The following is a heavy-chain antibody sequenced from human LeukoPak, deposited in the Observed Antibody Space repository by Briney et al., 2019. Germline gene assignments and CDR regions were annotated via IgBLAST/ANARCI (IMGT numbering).Heavy chain of an antibody. CDR2: ISGGSINT. V-gene: IGHV3-23*01. J-gene: IGHJ4*02. CDR1: GFTFSSFG. Sequence: GGSLRLSCAASGFTFSSFGMGWVRQAPGKGLEWVSSISGGSINTYYADSVKGRFTVSRDNSKNTLYLEMNSLRAEDTAVYYCVSRKEGGGYCPFDYRGQGTLVTVSS. D-gene: IGHD1-26*01. CDR3: VSRKEGGGYCPFDY.